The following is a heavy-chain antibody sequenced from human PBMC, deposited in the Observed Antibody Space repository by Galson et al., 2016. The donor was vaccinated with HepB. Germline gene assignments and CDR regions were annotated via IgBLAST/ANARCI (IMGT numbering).Heavy chain of an antibody. Sequence: ETLSLTCAVSGGSISSSDWWSWVRQPPGQGLEWIGQIFHSGRVNYTPSLASRVTISVDTSNNHFSLKLTSVTAADTATYFCARHWRSDFLTGPVGHWGPGILVTVSS. CDR1: GGSISSSDW. CDR3: ARHWRSDFLTGPVGH. J-gene: IGHJ4*02. D-gene: IGHD3-9*01. V-gene: IGHV4-4*01. CDR2: IFHSGRV.